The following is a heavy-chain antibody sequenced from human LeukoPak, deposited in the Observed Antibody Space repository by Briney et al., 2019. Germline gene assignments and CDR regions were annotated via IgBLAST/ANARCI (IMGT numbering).Heavy chain of an antibody. V-gene: IGHV3-74*01. Sequence: PGRSLRLSCAASGFTFSSYWMHWVRQAPGKGLVWVSRINSDGSSTSYADSVKGRFTISRDNAKNTLYLQMNSLRAEDTAVYYCARVGYRSSTSFDYWGQGTLVTVSS. CDR2: INSDGSST. J-gene: IGHJ4*02. D-gene: IGHD2-2*01. CDR3: ARVGYRSSTSFDY. CDR1: GFTFSSYW.